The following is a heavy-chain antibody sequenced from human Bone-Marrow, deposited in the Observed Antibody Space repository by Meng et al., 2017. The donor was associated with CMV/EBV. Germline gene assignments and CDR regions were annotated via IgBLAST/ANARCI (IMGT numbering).Heavy chain of an antibody. CDR1: GVSISGSNW. J-gene: IGHJ4*02. D-gene: IGHD1-26*01. Sequence: LTCAVSGVSISGSNWWSWGRQPPGKGLEWIGEIYHSGSTNYNPSLKSRVTISVDKSKNQFSLNLSSVTAADTAVYYCARRYSGSYWGWGQGTLVTVSS. CDR3: ARRYSGSYWG. CDR2: IYHSGST. V-gene: IGHV4-4*02.